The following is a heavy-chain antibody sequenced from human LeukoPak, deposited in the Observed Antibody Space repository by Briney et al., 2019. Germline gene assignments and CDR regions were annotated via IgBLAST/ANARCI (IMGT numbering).Heavy chain of an antibody. V-gene: IGHV1-69*04. CDR1: GGTFSSYA. CDR2: IIPILGIA. J-gene: IGHJ6*02. D-gene: IGHD4-17*01. Sequence: SVKVSCKASGGTFSSYAISWVRQAPGQGLEWMGRIIPILGIANYAQKFQGRVTITADKSTSTAYMELSSLRSENTAVYYCARGEDYGDYVSYYYYGMDVWGQGTTVTVSS. CDR3: ARGEDYGDYVSYYYYGMDV.